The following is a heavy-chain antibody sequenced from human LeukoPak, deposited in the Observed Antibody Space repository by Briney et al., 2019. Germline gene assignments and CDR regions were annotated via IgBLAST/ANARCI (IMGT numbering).Heavy chain of an antibody. V-gene: IGHV4-59*01. CDR1: GASISSSY. D-gene: IGHD3-22*01. Sequence: SETLSLTCTVSGASISSSYWSWIRQPPGKRLEWIGYIYYNGNTNSNPSLKSRVTISADTSKNQFSLNLSSVTAADTAVYYCVRGNYDNRGYSNAFDIWGQGAVVTVSS. CDR3: VRGNYDNRGYSNAFDI. CDR2: IYYNGNT. J-gene: IGHJ3*02.